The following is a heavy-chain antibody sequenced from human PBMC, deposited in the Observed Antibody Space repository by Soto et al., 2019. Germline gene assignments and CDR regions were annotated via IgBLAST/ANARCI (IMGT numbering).Heavy chain of an antibody. V-gene: IGHV4-4*02. CDR2: VFDNGST. J-gene: IGHJ5*01. CDR1: GVSISGGNV. Sequence: QVQLQGSGPGLVKPWGALSLTCAVSGVSISGGNVWSWVRRPPGKGLGWIGEVFDNGSTNFNPSLKRRVTMSVDKSQNDFSLNLTSVTAADTAVYYCARVLSGNKEWFDSWGQGILVTVSS. CDR3: ARVLSGNKEWFDS. D-gene: IGHD3-10*01.